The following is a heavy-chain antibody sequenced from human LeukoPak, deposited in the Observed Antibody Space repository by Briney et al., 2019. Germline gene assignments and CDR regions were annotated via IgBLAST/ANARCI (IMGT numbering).Heavy chain of an antibody. V-gene: IGHV3-7*01. CDR2: IKQDGSEK. D-gene: IGHD3-22*01. CDR1: GFTFSSYW. Sequence: GGSLRLSCAASGFTFSSYWMSWVRQAPGKGLEWVANIKQDGSEKYYVDSVKGRLTISRDNAKNSLYLQMNSLRAEDTAVYYCARPYDSSGYSMYYFDYWGQGTLVTVSS. J-gene: IGHJ4*02. CDR3: ARPYDSSGYSMYYFDY.